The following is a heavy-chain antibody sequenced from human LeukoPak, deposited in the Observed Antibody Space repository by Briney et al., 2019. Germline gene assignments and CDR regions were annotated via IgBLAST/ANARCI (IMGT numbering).Heavy chain of an antibody. V-gene: IGHV3-30*02. Sequence: QPGGSLRLSCAASGFTFSSYGMHWVRQAPGKGLEWVAFIRYDGSNKYYADSVKGRFTISRDNSKNTLYLQMNSLRAEDTAVYYCARDQVLTGYDFDYWGQGTLVTVSS. J-gene: IGHJ4*02. CDR2: IRYDGSNK. CDR3: ARDQVLTGYDFDY. D-gene: IGHD3-9*01. CDR1: GFTFSSYG.